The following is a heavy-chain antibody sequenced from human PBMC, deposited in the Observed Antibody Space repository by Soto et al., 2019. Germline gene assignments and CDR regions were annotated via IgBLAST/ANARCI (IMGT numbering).Heavy chain of an antibody. V-gene: IGHV1-69*06. CDR1: GGTFSSYA. CDR3: AREGHCSGGSSYSGLSYYYGMDV. CDR2: VIPIFGTA. Sequence: QVQLVQSWAEVKKPGSSVKVSCKASGGTFSSYAISWVRQAPGQGLEWMGGVIPIFGTANYAQKFEGRVTITAEKSTSTAYMELSSLRSEETAGYYCAREGHCSGGSSYSGLSYYYGMDVWGQGTTVTVSS. D-gene: IGHD2-15*01. J-gene: IGHJ6*02.